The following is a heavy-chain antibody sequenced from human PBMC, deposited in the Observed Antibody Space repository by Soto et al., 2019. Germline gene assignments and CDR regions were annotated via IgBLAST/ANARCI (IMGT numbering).Heavy chain of an antibody. Sequence: PSETLSLTCTVSGGSISSYYWSWIRQPPGKGLEWIGYISYSGSTNYKPSLKSRVTISLDTSKKQFSLKLSSVTAADTAVYYCARDRYNWNDVGAFDIWGQGTMVTVSS. CDR3: ARDRYNWNDVGAFDI. V-gene: IGHV4-59*01. D-gene: IGHD1-1*01. J-gene: IGHJ3*02. CDR2: ISYSGST. CDR1: GGSISSYY.